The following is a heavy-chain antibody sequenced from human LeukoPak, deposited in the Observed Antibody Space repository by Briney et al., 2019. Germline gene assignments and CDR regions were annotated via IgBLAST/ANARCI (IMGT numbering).Heavy chain of an antibody. V-gene: IGHV6-1*01. CDR1: GDSVSSNSAA. CDR2: TYYRSKWYN. J-gene: IGHJ6*02. D-gene: IGHD3-10*01. Sequence: SPTLSLTCAISGDSVSSNSAAWNWIRQSPSRGLEWLGRTYYRSKWYNDYAVSVKSRITINPDTSKNQFSLQLNSVTPEDTAVYYCARGYYGSGSYQNYYYYGMDVWGQGTTVTVSS. CDR3: ARGYYGSGSYQNYYYYGMDV.